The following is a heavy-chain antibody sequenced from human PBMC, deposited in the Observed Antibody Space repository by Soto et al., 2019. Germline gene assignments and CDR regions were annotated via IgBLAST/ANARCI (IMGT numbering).Heavy chain of an antibody. CDR3: ARPKDYDDCLDY. CDR2: INAGNGNT. D-gene: IGHD3-22*01. J-gene: IGHJ4*02. CDR1: GYTFTRYN. Sequence: QVQLVQSGAEVKKPGASVKVSCKASGYTFTRYNMHWVRQAPGQRLEWMGWINAGNGNTKYSWKFQGRVTFTRDTSANTAYMELSSLTSEDTAVYYCARPKDYDDCLDYWGQGTLVTVSS. V-gene: IGHV1-3*01.